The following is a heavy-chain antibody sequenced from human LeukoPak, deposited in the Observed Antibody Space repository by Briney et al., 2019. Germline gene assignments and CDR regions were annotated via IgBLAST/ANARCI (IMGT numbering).Heavy chain of an antibody. Sequence: SVKVSCKASGGTFSSYAISWVRQAPGQGLEWMGRIIPILGIANYAQKFQGRVTITADKSTSTAYMELSSLRSEDTAVYYCARSPSGEWFGELVTPWGQGTLVTVSS. CDR2: IIPILGIA. V-gene: IGHV1-69*04. J-gene: IGHJ5*02. D-gene: IGHD3-10*01. CDR3: ARSPSGEWFGELVTP. CDR1: GGTFSSYA.